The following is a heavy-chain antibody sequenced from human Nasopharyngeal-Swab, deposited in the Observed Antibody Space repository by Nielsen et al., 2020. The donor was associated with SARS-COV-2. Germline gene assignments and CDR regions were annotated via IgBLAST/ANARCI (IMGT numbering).Heavy chain of an antibody. CDR3: ARDPPLRLGELSWM. D-gene: IGHD3-16*02. CDR2: ISSSSSYI. V-gene: IGHV3-21*01. Sequence: GESLKISCAASGFTFSSYSMNWVRQAPGKGLEWVSSISSSSSYIYYADSVKGRFTISRDNAKNSLYLQMNSLRAEDTAVYYCARDPPLRLGELSWMGGQGTPVTVSS. J-gene: IGHJ4*02. CDR1: GFTFSSYS.